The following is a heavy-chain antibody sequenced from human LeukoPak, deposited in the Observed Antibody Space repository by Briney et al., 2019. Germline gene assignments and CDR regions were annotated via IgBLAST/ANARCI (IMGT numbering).Heavy chain of an antibody. CDR2: ISTSGAST. CDR1: GFTFSSYA. Sequence: GGSLRLSCAASGFTFSSYAMSWVRQAPGKGLEWVSTISTSGASTYYADSVKGRFTISRDNSKDTLYLQKNSLRAEDTAVYYCAKVSRDGYKSGMDVWGQGTTVTVSS. V-gene: IGHV3-23*01. J-gene: IGHJ6*02. D-gene: IGHD5-24*01. CDR3: AKVSRDGYKSGMDV.